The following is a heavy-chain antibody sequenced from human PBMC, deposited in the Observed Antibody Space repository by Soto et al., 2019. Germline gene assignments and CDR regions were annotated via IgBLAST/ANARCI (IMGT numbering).Heavy chain of an antibody. CDR2: ISAQNGNR. D-gene: IGHD4-4*01. CDR1: GYTFTNYG. CDR3: ARPVTSPDHLDI. J-gene: IGHJ3*02. V-gene: IGHV1-18*01. Sequence: QVQLVQSGAEVKKPGASVKVSCKTSGYTFTNYGVSWVRQAPGQGLEWMGWISAQNGNRDYAQKFQGRVTMTTDTSTSTAYMDLGKLRSDDAAVYYCARPVTSPDHLDIWGQGTMVTVSS.